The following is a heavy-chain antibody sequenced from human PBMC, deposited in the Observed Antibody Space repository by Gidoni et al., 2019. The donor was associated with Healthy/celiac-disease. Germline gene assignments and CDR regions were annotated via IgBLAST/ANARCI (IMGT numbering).Heavy chain of an antibody. Sequence: QVQLVESGGGVVQPGRSLRLSCAASGFTFSSYAMHWVRQAPGKGLEWVAVISYDGSNKYYADSVKGRFTISRDNSKNTLYLQMNSLRAEDTAVYYCARSSLRYCSGGSCYVDDYWGQGTLVTVSS. D-gene: IGHD2-15*01. CDR3: ARSSLRYCSGGSCYVDDY. CDR2: ISYDGSNK. CDR1: GFTFSSYA. J-gene: IGHJ4*02. V-gene: IGHV3-30-3*01.